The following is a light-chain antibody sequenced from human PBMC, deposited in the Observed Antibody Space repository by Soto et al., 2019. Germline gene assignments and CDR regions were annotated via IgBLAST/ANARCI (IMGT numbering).Light chain of an antibody. CDR2: EVS. CDR1: SSDVGIYNY. Sequence: QSVLTQPASVSGSPGQSIAISCTGSSSDVGIYNYVSWYQQHPGKVPKLIIYEVSNRPSGVSNRFSGSKSGNTASLTISGLQAEDETDYYCFSYTSSGTYVFGTGTKVT. V-gene: IGLV2-14*01. CDR3: FSYTSSGTYV. J-gene: IGLJ1*01.